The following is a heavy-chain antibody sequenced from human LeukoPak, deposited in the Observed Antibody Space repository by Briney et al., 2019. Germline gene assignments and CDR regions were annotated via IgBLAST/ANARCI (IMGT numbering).Heavy chain of an antibody. V-gene: IGHV4-59*01. CDR2: IYYSGST. J-gene: IGHJ4*02. CDR3: ASRKLVNDY. CDR1: GGSISSYY. Sequence: SETLSLTCTVSGGSISSYYWSWIRQPPGKGLEWIGYIYYSGSTSYSPSLKSRVTISADTSQNQFSLKLSSVTAADTAVYYCASRKLVNDYWGQGTLVTVSS. D-gene: IGHD2-8*02.